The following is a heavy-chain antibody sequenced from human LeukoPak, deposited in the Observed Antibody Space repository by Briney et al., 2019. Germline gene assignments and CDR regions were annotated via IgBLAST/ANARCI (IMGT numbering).Heavy chain of an antibody. CDR3: ARGTYGLRIDNWFDP. Sequence: PGRSLRLSCAVSGFTFNNYGMHWVRQAPGKGLEWVAVISYDGSNKYYADSVKGRFTFSRDDSKNTVYLEMNSLRPEDTAVYYCARGTYGLRIDNWFDPWGQGTLVTVSS. CDR1: GFTFNNYG. CDR2: ISYDGSNK. V-gene: IGHV3-30*03. J-gene: IGHJ5*02. D-gene: IGHD1-26*01.